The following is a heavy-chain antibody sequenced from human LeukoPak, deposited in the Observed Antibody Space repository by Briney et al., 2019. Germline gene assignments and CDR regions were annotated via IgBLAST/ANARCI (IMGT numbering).Heavy chain of an antibody. CDR1: VYTSTNFY. CDR2: INPSGGST. J-gene: IGHJ5*01. Sequence: ASVKVSCMASVYTSTNFYICRVRQAPGQGLEWMGIINPSGGSTRYAQTFQGRITLTRDTSTSTVYMELSSLRSEDTAVYYCARSYSVNSFDSWGQGTLVTVSS. V-gene: IGHV1-46*01. CDR3: ARSYSVNSFDS. D-gene: IGHD2-2*02.